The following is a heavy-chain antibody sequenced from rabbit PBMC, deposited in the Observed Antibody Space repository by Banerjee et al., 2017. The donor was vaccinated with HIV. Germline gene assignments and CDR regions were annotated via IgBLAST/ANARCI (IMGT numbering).Heavy chain of an antibody. D-gene: IGHD8-1*01. J-gene: IGHJ4*01. CDR3: ARDGAGGTYFAL. Sequence: HLKESGGGLVQPGGSLKLSCTASGFTLISYYMNWVRQAPGKGLEWIGYIDPVFGITYYANWVSGRFSISRENAQNTVFLQMTSLTAADTATYFCARDGAGGTYFALWGPGTLVTVS. V-gene: IGHV1S7*01. CDR2: IDPVFGIT. CDR1: GFTLISYY.